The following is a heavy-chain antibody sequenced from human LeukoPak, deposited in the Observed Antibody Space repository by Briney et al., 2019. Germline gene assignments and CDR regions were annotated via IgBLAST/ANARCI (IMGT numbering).Heavy chain of an antibody. CDR3: ASDRDYYDSSGYLFDY. D-gene: IGHD3-22*01. CDR2: IKQDGSEK. Sequence: GVSLRLSCAASGFTFSRYWMSWVRQAPGKGLEWVANIKQDGSEKYYVDSVKGRFTISRDNAKNSLYLQMNSLRAEDTAVYYCASDRDYYDSSGYLFDYWGQGTLVTVSS. V-gene: IGHV3-7*01. J-gene: IGHJ4*02. CDR1: GFTFSRYW.